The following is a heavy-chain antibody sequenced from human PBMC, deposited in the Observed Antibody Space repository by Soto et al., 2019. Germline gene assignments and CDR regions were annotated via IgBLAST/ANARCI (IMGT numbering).Heavy chain of an antibody. CDR2: ISYDGSNE. Sequence: QRLSCAASGFTFNTYGMHWVRQAPGKGLEWVAFISYDGSNEYYADSVKGRFTISRDNSKNTVFLQMNSLRGEDTAVYYCAKSLAVAAGWFDPWGQGALVTVS. CDR3: AKSLAVAAGWFDP. V-gene: IGHV3-30*18. J-gene: IGHJ5*02. CDR1: GFTFNTYG. D-gene: IGHD6-19*01.